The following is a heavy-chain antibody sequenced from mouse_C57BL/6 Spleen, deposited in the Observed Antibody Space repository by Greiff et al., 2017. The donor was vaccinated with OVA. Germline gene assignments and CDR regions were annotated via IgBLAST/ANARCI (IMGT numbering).Heavy chain of an antibody. CDR3: VRDEYYYGSSYWYFDV. Sequence: DVMLVESGGGLVQPKGSLKLSCAASGFTFNTYAMHWVRQAPGKGLEWVARIRSKSSNYATYYADSVKDRFTISRDDSQSMLYLQMNNLKTEDTAMYYCVRDEYYYGSSYWYFDVWGTGTTVTVSS. CDR1: GFTFNTYA. CDR2: IRSKSSNYAT. J-gene: IGHJ1*03. D-gene: IGHD1-1*01. V-gene: IGHV10-3*01.